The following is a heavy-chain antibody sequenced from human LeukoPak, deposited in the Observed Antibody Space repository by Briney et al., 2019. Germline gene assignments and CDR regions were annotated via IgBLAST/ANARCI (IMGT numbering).Heavy chain of an antibody. CDR1: GFSVANNY. D-gene: IGHD4-23*01. CDR2: IYRSGET. J-gene: IGHJ4*02. CDR3: TDAVAG. V-gene: IGHV3-66*03. Sequence: GGSLRLSCAASGFSVANNYVTWVRQPPGKGLEWVSVIYRSGETYYADSVKGRFTISRDNFKNMLYLQMNSLRLEDTAVYYCTDAVAGWGQGTLVTVSS.